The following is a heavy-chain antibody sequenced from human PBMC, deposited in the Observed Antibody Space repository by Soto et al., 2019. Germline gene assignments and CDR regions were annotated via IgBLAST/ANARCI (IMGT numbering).Heavy chain of an antibody. CDR3: ARADVGRVVVGATFEY. CDR1: GFTFSSYS. V-gene: IGHV3-21*01. D-gene: IGHD2-15*01. J-gene: IGHJ4*02. CDR2: ISSNSSCI. Sequence: GGSLRLSCAASGFTFSSYSMNWVRQAPGKGLEWISSISSNSSCIYYADSVKGRFTISRDNAKNSLYLQMNSLSAEDTAVYYCARADVGRVVVGATFEYWGQGTLVTVSS.